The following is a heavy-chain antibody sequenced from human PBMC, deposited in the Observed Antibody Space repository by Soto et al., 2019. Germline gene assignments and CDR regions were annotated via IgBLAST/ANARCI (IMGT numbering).Heavy chain of an antibody. J-gene: IGHJ6*02. D-gene: IGHD5-18*01. CDR3: ARVQVVGPVWLQNYYYYDGMDV. CDR2: IIPIFGTA. CDR1: GGTFSSYA. V-gene: IGHV1-69*01. Sequence: QVQLVQSGAEVKKPGSSVKVSCKASGGTFSSYAISWVRQAPGQGLEWMGGIIPIFGTANYAQKFQGRVTITADESPSTAYMELSSLRSEDTAVYYCARVQVVGPVWLQNYYYYDGMDVWGQGTTVTVSS.